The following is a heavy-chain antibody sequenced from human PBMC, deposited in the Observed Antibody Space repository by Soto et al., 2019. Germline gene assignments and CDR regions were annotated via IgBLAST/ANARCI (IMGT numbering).Heavy chain of an antibody. V-gene: IGHV1-69*01. CDR2: IIPIFGTA. CDR3: ADSSREVVTNYYYYGMDV. CDR1: GGTFSSYA. Sequence: QVQLVQSGAEVKKPGSSVKVSCKASGGTFSSYAISWVRQAPGQGLEWMGGIIPIFGTANYAQKFQGRVTITADESTSTAYMELSSLRSEDTAVYYCADSSREVVTNYYYYGMDVWGKGTTVTVSS. D-gene: IGHD1-26*01. J-gene: IGHJ6*04.